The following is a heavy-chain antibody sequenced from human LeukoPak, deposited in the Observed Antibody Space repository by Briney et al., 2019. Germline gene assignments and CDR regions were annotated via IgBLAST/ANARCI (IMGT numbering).Heavy chain of an antibody. CDR2: IYHSGST. D-gene: IGHD1-26*01. CDR1: GYSISSGYY. J-gene: IGHJ4*02. CDR3: ARGKSRGSHIDY. V-gene: IGHV4-38-2*02. Sequence: SETLSLTCTVSGYSISSGYYWGWIRQPPGKGLQWIGSIYHSGSTYYNPSLKSRVTISVDTSKNQFSLRLRSVTAADTAVYFCARGKSRGSHIDYWGQGTLVTVSS.